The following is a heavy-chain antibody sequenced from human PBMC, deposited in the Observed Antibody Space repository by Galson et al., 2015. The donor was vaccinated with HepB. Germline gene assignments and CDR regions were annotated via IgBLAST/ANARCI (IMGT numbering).Heavy chain of an antibody. CDR2: INNDGTTT. CDR3: ARPYGGNYPFDY. V-gene: IGHV3-74*01. Sequence: SLRLSCAASGFTFSFYWMHWVRQAPRKGLVWVSRINNDGTTTNYADSVKGRFTISRDNAKNTLYLQMNSLRAADTAVYYCARPYGGNYPFDYWGQGTLVTVSS. J-gene: IGHJ4*02. D-gene: IGHD4-23*01. CDR1: GFTFSFYW.